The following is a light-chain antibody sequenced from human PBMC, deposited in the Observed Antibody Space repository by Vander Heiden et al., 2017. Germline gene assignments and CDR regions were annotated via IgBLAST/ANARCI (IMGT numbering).Light chain of an antibody. Sequence: IQVTQSASSLSASVGDRVTITCRASQSISSYLNWYQQKPGKAPKLLIYAASSLQSGVPSRFSGSGSGTDFTLTISSRQPEDFATYYCQQSDSTLALTCGGGTKVXIK. CDR1: QSISSY. CDR3: QQSDSTLALT. CDR2: AAS. J-gene: IGKJ4*01. V-gene: IGKV1-39*01.